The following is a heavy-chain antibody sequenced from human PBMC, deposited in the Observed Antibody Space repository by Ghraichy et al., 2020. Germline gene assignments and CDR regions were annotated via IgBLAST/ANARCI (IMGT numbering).Heavy chain of an antibody. CDR2: IGGSGGTT. CDR3: AKNKGSGWMYYFDY. V-gene: IGHV3-23*01. D-gene: IGHD6-19*01. J-gene: IGHJ4*02. CDR1: GFTFISTA. Sequence: GESLNISCVASGFTFISTAVSWVRQAPGRGLQWVSAIGGSGGTTYYADSVKGRFTISRDNSKNTLYLQMNSLRAEDTAVYYCAKNKGSGWMYYFDYWGQGTLVTVSS.